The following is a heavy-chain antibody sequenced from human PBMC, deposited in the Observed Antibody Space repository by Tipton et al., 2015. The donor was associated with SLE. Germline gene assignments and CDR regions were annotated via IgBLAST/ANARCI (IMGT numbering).Heavy chain of an antibody. CDR2: ISSSGSTI. V-gene: IGHV3-11*01. J-gene: IGHJ2*01. CDR1: GFTFSDYY. CDR3: ARDRKTWPQGYFDL. D-gene: IGHD1-14*01. Sequence: GSLRLSYAASGFTFSDYYMSWIRQAPGKGLEWVSYISSSGSTIYYADSVKGRFTISRDNAKNSLYLQMNSLRPEDTAVYYCARDRKTWPQGYFDLWGRGTLVTVSS.